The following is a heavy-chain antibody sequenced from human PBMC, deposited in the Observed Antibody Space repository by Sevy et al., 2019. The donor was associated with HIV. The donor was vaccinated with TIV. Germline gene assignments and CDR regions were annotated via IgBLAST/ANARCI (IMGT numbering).Heavy chain of an antibody. D-gene: IGHD5-12*01. J-gene: IGHJ6*02. Sequence: GGSLRLSCAASGFTFSTYVMNWVRQAPGKGLEWVSGISGSGGSTYYADSVKGRFTISRDKSKKALYLQMNSLRAEDTAVYYCAKVDASYYGMDVWGQWTTVTVSS. CDR3: AKVDASYYGMDV. CDR2: ISGSGGST. V-gene: IGHV3-23*01. CDR1: GFTFSTYV.